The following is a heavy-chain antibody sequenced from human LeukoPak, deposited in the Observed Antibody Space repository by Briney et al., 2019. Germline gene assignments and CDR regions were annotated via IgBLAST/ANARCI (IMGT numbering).Heavy chain of an antibody. CDR1: GYTFTSYG. D-gene: IGHD3-22*01. CDR2: ISAYNGST. Sequence: ASVKVSCKASGYTFTSYGISWVRQAPGQGLEWMGWISAYNGSTNYAQKLQGRVTMTTDTSTSTAYMELRSLRSDDTAVYYCARRVGYYDSSGLFDYWGQGTLVTVSS. J-gene: IGHJ4*02. V-gene: IGHV1-18*01. CDR3: ARRVGYYDSSGLFDY.